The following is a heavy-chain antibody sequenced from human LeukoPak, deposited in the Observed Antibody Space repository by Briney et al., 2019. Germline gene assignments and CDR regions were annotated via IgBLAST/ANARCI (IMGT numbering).Heavy chain of an antibody. CDR3: AKSNGYGLVDI. CDR2: IFYSGST. D-gene: IGHD3-10*01. V-gene: IGHV4-59*04. J-gene: IGHJ3*02. CDR1: GFTFSSYE. Sequence: PGGSLRLSCAASGFTFSSYEMNWVRQPPGKGLEWIGNIFYSGSTYYSPPLKSRLTISLDTSRNQFSLRLNSVTAADTAVYYCAKSNGYGLVDIWGQGTMVTVSS.